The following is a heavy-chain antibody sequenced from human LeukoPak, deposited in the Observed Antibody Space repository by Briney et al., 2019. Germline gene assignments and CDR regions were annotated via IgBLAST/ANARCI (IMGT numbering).Heavy chain of an antibody. CDR2: VFFSGGT. J-gene: IGHJ4*02. CDR1: GGSLSTYY. CDR3: ARELGSGVPFGY. D-gene: IGHD2-2*03. V-gene: IGHV4-59*01. Sequence: PSETLSLTCTVSGGSLSTYYWSWIRQPPGKGLEWIGYVFFSGGTKYNPSLKSRLTMSADTSRNQFSMNLSSVNAADTAVYFCARELGSGVPFGYWGQGKLVIVPP.